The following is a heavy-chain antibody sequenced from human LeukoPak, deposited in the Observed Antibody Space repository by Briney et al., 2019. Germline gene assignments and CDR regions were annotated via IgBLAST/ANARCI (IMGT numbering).Heavy chain of an antibody. D-gene: IGHD4-17*01. CDR1: GFTFSTYL. V-gene: IGHV3-74*01. CDR2: INTDGSIT. Sequence: GGSLRLSCAASGFTFSTYLMHWVRQAPGKGLVWVSRINTDGSITTYADSVKGRFTISRDNAKNTLYLQMNSLRDEDTAVYYCARLGARQMLEYWGQGTLVTVSS. J-gene: IGHJ4*02. CDR3: ARLGARQMLEY.